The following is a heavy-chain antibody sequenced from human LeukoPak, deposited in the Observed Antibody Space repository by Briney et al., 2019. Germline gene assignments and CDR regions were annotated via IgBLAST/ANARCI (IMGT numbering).Heavy chain of an antibody. Sequence: SETLSLTCTVSGGSISSYYWSWIRQPPGKGLEWIGSIYYSGSTYYNPSLKSRVTISVDTSKNQFSLKLGSVTAADTAVYYCARGNIAAAAYDYWGQGTLVTVSS. CDR2: IYYSGST. CDR1: GGSISSYY. CDR3: ARGNIAAAAYDY. V-gene: IGHV4-59*05. D-gene: IGHD6-13*01. J-gene: IGHJ4*02.